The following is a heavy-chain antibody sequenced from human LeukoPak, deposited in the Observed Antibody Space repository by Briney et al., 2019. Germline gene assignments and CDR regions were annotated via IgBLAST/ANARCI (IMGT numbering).Heavy chain of an antibody. J-gene: IGHJ4*02. Sequence: PSQTLSLTCTVSGGSISSYYWSWIRQPPGKGLEWIGSIYYSGTTIYNPSLKSRVTMSVDTSKNQFSLRLNSVTAADTAVYYCARLSRGVVTTNFDYWGQGTLVTVSS. D-gene: IGHD2-21*02. CDR2: IYYSGTT. CDR3: ARLSRGVVTTNFDY. CDR1: GGSISSYY. V-gene: IGHV4-59*08.